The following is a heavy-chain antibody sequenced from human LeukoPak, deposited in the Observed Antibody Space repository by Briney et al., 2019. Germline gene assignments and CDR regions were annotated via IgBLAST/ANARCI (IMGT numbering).Heavy chain of an antibody. CDR1: GFTFSSYG. Sequence: GGSLRLSCAASGFTFSSYGMHWVRQAPGKGREGVAVISYDGSNKYYADSVKGRFTISRDTSKNTLYLQMTTLRADDTAVYYCAKDANYYDSSGYYYEPRAEYFQHWGQGTLVTVSS. V-gene: IGHV3-30*18. CDR3: AKDANYYDSSGYYYEPRAEYFQH. D-gene: IGHD3-22*01. CDR2: ISYDGSNK. J-gene: IGHJ1*01.